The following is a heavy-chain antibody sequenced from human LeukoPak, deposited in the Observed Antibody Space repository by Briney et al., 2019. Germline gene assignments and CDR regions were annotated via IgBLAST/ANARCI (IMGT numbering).Heavy chain of an antibody. CDR2: IYYTGNT. CDR1: GRSISNYY. Sequence: SETLSLTCTVSGRSISNYYWTWIRQPPGKEPEWIGNIYYTGNTTNNPSLQSRGAISVGTSRNQFSLPLTSVTAADTAMYYCATTLGPYGSKNGFDVWGAGTMVTVSS. CDR3: ATTLGPYGSKNGFDV. V-gene: IGHV4-59*08. J-gene: IGHJ3*01. D-gene: IGHD6-19*01.